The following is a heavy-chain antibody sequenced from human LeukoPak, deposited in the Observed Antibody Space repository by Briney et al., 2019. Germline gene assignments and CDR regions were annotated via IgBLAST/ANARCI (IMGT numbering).Heavy chain of an antibody. V-gene: IGHV3-21*01. D-gene: IGHD6-19*01. CDR2: ISSSSSYI. Sequence: GGSLRLSCAASGFTFSSYSMNWVRQAPGKGLEWVSSISSSSSYIYCADSVKGRFTISRDNAKNSLYLQMNSPKAEDTAVYYCARVSLAVAPGYWGQGTLVTVSS. CDR1: GFTFSSYS. J-gene: IGHJ4*02. CDR3: ARVSLAVAPGY.